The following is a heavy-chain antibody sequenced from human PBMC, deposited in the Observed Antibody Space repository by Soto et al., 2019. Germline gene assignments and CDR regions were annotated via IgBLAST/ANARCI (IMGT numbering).Heavy chain of an antibody. CDR1: GYTFTSYH. CDR2: MNPNSGNT. CDR3: ARGRISSTKNWLDP. D-gene: IGHD1-20*01. J-gene: IGHJ5*02. Sequence: QVQLVQSGAEVKKPGASVKVSCKGSGYTFTSYHINWVRQATGQGLEWMGWMNPNSGNTGYAKTLQDRVTMTWDTSISTAYMELSSLRFEDTAMYYCARGRISSTKNWLDPWGQGTLVTVSS. V-gene: IGHV1-8*01.